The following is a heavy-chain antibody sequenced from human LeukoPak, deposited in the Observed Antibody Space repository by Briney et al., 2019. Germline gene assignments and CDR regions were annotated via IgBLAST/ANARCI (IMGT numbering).Heavy chain of an antibody. CDR2: INHSGNT. D-gene: IGHD1-26*01. CDR1: GGSFSGYY. V-gene: IGHV4-34*01. J-gene: IGHJ5*02. CDR3: ARARVGATCLGWFDP. Sequence: SETLSLTCAVYGGSFSGYYWSWIRQPPGKGLEWIGEINHSGNTNYNPSLKSRVTISVDTSKNQFSLKLSSVTAADTAVYYCARARVGATCLGWFDPWGQGTLVTVSS.